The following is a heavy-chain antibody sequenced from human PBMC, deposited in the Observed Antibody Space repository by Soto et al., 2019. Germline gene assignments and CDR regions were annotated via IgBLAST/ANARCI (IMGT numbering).Heavy chain of an antibody. Sequence: GGSLRLSCAASGFTFSSYAMSWVRQAPGKGLEWVSAISGSGGSTYYADSVKGRFTISRDNSKNTLYLQMNSLRAEDTAVYYCAKGPTLLRYFDWLLDPFDYWGQGTLVTVSS. CDR3: AKGPTLLRYFDWLLDPFDY. CDR1: GFTFSSYA. J-gene: IGHJ4*02. V-gene: IGHV3-23*01. CDR2: ISGSGGST. D-gene: IGHD3-9*01.